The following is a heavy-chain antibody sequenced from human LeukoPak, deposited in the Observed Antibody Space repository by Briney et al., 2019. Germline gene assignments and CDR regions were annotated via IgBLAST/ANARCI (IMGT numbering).Heavy chain of an antibody. CDR3: ARGLPLFGGNPYYYYGMDV. V-gene: IGHV4-34*01. D-gene: IGHD4-23*01. CDR1: GGSFSGYY. CDR2: INHSGST. J-gene: IGHJ6*02. Sequence: SETLSLTCAVYGGSFSGYYCSWIRQPSGKGLEWIGEINHSGSTNYNPSLKSRVTISVDTSKNQFSLRLSSVTAADTAVYYCARGLPLFGGNPYYYYGMDVWGQGTTVTVSS.